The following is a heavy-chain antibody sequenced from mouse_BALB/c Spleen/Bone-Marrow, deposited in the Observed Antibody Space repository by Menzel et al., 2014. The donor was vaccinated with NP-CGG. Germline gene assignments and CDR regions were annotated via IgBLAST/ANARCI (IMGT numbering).Heavy chain of an antibody. J-gene: IGHJ2*01. Sequence: SGGGLVQPGGSMKLSCVASGFTFSNYWMNWVRQSPEKGLEWVAEIRLKSNNFATHYAESVKGRFTISRDDSKSSVYLETNNLRAEDTGIYYCTSLYYYGSRYFDYWGQGTTLTVSS. D-gene: IGHD1-1*01. V-gene: IGHV6-6*02. CDR3: TSLYYYGSRYFDY. CDR1: GFTFSNYW. CDR2: IRLKSNNFAT.